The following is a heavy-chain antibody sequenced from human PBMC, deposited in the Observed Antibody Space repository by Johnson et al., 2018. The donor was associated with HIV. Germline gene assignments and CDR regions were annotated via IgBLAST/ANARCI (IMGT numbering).Heavy chain of an antibody. CDR3: AKVVGSGATGDAFYI. J-gene: IGHJ3*02. D-gene: IGHD1-26*01. CDR1: GFTFSSYA. Sequence: VQLVESGGGVVQPGRSLRLSCAASGFTFSSYAVQWVRQAPDKGLEWVAVISYDGSKQYYADSVRGRFTISRDNSKNTLYLQMNSLRAEDTAVYYCAKVVGSGATGDAFYIWGQGTMVTVSS. V-gene: IGHV3-30-3*01. CDR2: ISYDGSKQ.